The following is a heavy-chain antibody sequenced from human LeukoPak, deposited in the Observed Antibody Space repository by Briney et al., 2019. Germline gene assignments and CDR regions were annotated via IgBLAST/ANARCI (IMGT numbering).Heavy chain of an antibody. CDR1: GFIFSDYW. CDR3: ARVQRAAAAIPGGSYNWFDP. D-gene: IGHD6-13*01. J-gene: IGHJ5*02. V-gene: IGHV3-74*01. Sequence: GGSLRLSCAASGFIFSDYWMHWVRQAPGKGLVWVSRINSDGSSTSHADSVKGRFTISRDNAKNTLYLQMNSLRAEDTAVYYCARVQRAAAAIPGGSYNWFDPWGQGALVTVSS. CDR2: INSDGSST.